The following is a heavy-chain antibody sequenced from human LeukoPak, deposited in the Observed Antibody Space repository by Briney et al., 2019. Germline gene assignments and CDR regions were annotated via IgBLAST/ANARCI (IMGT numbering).Heavy chain of an antibody. D-gene: IGHD1-26*01. CDR2: FSYTGTT. CDR3: VRPVQGSGSFHFDT. CDR1: GGSLSIGEYC. V-gene: IGHV4-39*01. Sequence: PSETLSLTCNVSGGSLSIGEYCWGWVRQPPGGGLEWGGSFSYTGTTFYNPSLNGRVSISGDTFITQLSLTMTCVTAADPARYSCVRPVQGSGSFHFDTWGQGALAIVSS. J-gene: IGHJ1*01.